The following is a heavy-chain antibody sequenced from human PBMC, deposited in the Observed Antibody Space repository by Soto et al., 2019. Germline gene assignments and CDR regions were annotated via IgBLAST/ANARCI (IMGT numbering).Heavy chain of an antibody. Sequence: EVQLVESGGGLVQPGGSLTLSCAASGFTFSSYWMHWVRQAPGKGVVWVSRINPDGRGTNYADSVKGQFTISRDNAKNTLYLQMNSLRPEDTAVYYCARVGQGAWYFDLWGRGTPVTVSS. J-gene: IGHJ2*01. V-gene: IGHV3-74*01. CDR2: INPDGRGT. CDR3: ARVGQGAWYFDL. CDR1: GFTFSSYW. D-gene: IGHD1-26*01.